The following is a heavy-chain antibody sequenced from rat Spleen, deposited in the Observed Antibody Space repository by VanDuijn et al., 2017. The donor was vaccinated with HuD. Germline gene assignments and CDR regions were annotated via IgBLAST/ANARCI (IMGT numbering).Heavy chain of an antibody. Sequence: QVQLKESGPGLVQPSQTLSLTCTVSGFSLTDYSVHWVRQPPEKGLEWMGRIQSGGSTDYNSALKSRLSISRDTSKSQVFLKVNSLQTEDTAIYFCTRAPGKGYVMDAWGQGTAVTVSS. D-gene: IGHD5-1*01. CDR3: TRAPGKGYVMDA. CDR1: GFSLTDYS. CDR2: IQSGGST. J-gene: IGHJ4*01. V-gene: IGHV2-19*01.